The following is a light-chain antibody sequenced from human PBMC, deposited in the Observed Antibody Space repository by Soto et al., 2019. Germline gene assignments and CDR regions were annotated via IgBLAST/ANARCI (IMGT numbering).Light chain of an antibody. CDR1: QTISSW. V-gene: IGKV1-5*03. CDR2: KAS. Sequence: DIQMTQYPSTLSGSVGYRVTITCGASQTISSWLAWYQQKPGKAPKLLIYKASTLKSGVPSRFSGSGSGTEFTLTISSLQPDDFATYYCQHYNSYSEAFGQGTKVDI. CDR3: QHYNSYSEA. J-gene: IGKJ1*01.